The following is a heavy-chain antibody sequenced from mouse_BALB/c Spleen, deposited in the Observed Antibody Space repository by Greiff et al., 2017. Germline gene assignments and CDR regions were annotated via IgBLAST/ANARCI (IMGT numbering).Heavy chain of an antibody. CDR2: ISYSGST. CDR3: ARGDYGHYFDY. J-gene: IGHJ2*01. Sequence: DVKLVESGPGLVKPSQSLSLTCTVTGYSITSDYAWNWIRQFPGNKLEWMGYISYSGSTSYNPSLKSRISITRDTSKNQFFLQLNSVTTEDTATYYCARGDYGHYFDYWGQGTTLTVAS. CDR1: GYSITSDYA. D-gene: IGHD1-1*01. V-gene: IGHV3-2*02.